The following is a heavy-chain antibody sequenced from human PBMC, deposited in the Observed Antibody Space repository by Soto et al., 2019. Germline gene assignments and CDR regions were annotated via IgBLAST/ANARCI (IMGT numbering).Heavy chain of an antibody. Sequence: EVQLLESGGGLVQPGGSLRLSCEASGFTFSSYAMGWVRQAPGKGLEWVSIISVGGRNTFYADSVKGRFTISRDDSKKTLNLQMNSLSANDTAVYYCAKDSSIIVVEFDSWGQGTLVTVSS. V-gene: IGHV3-23*01. CDR2: ISVGGRNT. J-gene: IGHJ4*02. D-gene: IGHD3-22*01. CDR1: GFTFSSYA. CDR3: AKDSSIIVVEFDS.